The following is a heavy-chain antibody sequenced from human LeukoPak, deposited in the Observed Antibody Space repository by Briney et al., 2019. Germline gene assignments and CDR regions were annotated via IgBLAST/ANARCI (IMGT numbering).Heavy chain of an antibody. CDR2: IYHSGST. CDR1: GYSISSGYY. D-gene: IGHD1-26*01. J-gene: IGHJ3*02. V-gene: IGHV4-38-2*02. CDR3: ARGAPIGGSYYVAAFDI. Sequence: PSETLSLTCTVSGYSISSGYYWGWIRQPPGKGLEWIGSIYHSGSTYYNPSLKSRVTISLDTSNNQFSLKLSSVTAADTAVYYCARGAPIGGSYYVAAFDIWGQGTMVTVSS.